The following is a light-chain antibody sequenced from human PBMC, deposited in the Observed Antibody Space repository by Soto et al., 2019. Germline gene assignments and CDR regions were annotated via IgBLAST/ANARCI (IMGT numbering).Light chain of an antibody. CDR1: QGVSSN. J-gene: IGKJ1*01. V-gene: IGKV3-15*01. CDR2: GAS. Sequence: IVLTQSPSTLSSFPGDRVTLSCRASQGVSSNLAWYQQKPGQAPRLLIYGASTRATGIPARFSGSGSGTEFTLTISSLQSEDFAVYYCQQYNNWPSWTFGQGTKVDIK. CDR3: QQYNNWPSWT.